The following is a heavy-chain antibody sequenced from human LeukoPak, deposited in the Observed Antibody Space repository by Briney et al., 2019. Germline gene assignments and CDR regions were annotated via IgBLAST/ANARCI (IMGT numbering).Heavy chain of an antibody. D-gene: IGHD1-26*01. Sequence: GGSLRLSCAASGFTFSSYAMHWVRQAPGKGLEWVAVISYDGSNKYYADSVKGRFTISRDNSKNTLYLQMNSLRAEDTAVYYCARVYRSMGSGRTMALDYWGQGTLVTVSS. V-gene: IGHV3-30*01. CDR2: ISYDGSNK. CDR1: GFTFSSYA. CDR3: ARVYRSMGSGRTMALDY. J-gene: IGHJ4*02.